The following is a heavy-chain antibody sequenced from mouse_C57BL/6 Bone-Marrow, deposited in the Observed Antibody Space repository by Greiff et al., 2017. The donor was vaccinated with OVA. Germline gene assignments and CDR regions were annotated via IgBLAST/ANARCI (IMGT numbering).Heavy chain of an antibody. Sequence: QVQLKQPGAELVMPGASVKLSCKASGYTFTSYWMHWVKQRPGQGLEWIGEIDPSDSYTNYNQKFKGKSTLTVDKSSSTAYMQLSSLTSEDSAVYYCARGIYYDYDGDYWGQGTTLTVSS. D-gene: IGHD2-4*01. J-gene: IGHJ2*01. CDR2: IDPSDSYT. V-gene: IGHV1-69*01. CDR3: ARGIYYDYDGDY. CDR1: GYTFTSYW.